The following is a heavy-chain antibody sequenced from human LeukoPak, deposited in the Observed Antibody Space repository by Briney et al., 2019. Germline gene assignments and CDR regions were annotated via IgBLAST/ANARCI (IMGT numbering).Heavy chain of an antibody. Sequence: PGGSLRLSCAVSGFTFSSYNMNWVRQAPGKGLEWVSSISSSSTYIYYADSVKGRFTISRDNAKNSLYLQMNSLRAEDTAVYYCARGAAGYSYGWGQGTLVTVSS. D-gene: IGHD5-18*01. CDR2: ISSSSTYI. CDR1: GFTFSSYN. CDR3: ARGAAGYSYG. V-gene: IGHV3-21*01. J-gene: IGHJ4*02.